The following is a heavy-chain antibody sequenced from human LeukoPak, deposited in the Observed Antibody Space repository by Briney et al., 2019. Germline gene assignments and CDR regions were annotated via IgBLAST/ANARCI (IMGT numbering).Heavy chain of an antibody. CDR2: FSRSGTYI. V-gene: IGHV3-21*01. D-gene: IGHD1-26*01. J-gene: IGHJ4*02. CDR3: AKAADHHGTFDY. CDR1: GFTFSTHS. Sequence: GGSLRLSCAASGFTFSTHSVNWVRQAPGKGLEWVSSFSRSGTYIYYADSVKGRFTISRDNAKNSLYLQMNSLRADDTAVYYCAKAADHHGTFDYWGRGTLVTVSS.